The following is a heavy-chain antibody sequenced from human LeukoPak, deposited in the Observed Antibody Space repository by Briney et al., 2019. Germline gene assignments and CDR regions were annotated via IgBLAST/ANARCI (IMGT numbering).Heavy chain of an antibody. Sequence: GASVKVSCKASGYTFTGYYMHWVRQAPGQGLEWMGWINPNSGGTNYAQKFQGRVTMTRDTSISTAYMELSRLRSDDTAVYYCARVGGLDYYYYGMDVWGQGTTVTVSS. CDR2: INPNSGGT. CDR3: ARVGGLDYYYYGMDV. CDR1: GYTFTGYY. J-gene: IGHJ6*02. V-gene: IGHV1-2*02. D-gene: IGHD6-25*01.